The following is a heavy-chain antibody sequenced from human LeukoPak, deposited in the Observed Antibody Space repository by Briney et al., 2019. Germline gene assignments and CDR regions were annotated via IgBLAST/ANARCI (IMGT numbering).Heavy chain of an antibody. J-gene: IGHJ2*01. CDR2: IYYGGT. CDR3: ARDEASGWPLGWHFDL. V-gene: IGHV4-59*01. CDR1: GGSISCYY. D-gene: IGHD6-19*01. Sequence: SETLSLTCTVSGGSISCYYWSWIRQVPGKGLEWIGYIYYGGTNYNPPLSGRAPITLDTSKNQFSLKLTSVTAADTAVYCGARDEASGWPLGWHFDLWGRGILVTVSS.